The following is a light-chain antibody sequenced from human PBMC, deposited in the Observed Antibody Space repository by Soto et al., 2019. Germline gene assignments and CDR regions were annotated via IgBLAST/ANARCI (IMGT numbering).Light chain of an antibody. Sequence: IHMTQSPSTLSASVGYRVTITCRASQSISSWLAWYQQKKGKAPKLLIYDASSLESGVPSRFSGSGYGTEFNLTISSLQTDDFATYYCQQYNSYPLTFGGGTKVDIK. CDR1: QSISSW. J-gene: IGKJ4*01. CDR3: QQYNSYPLT. CDR2: DAS. V-gene: IGKV1-5*01.